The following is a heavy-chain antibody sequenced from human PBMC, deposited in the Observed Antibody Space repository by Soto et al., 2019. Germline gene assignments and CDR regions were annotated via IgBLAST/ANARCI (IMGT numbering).Heavy chain of an antibody. Sequence: QLQLQESGPGLVKPSETLSLTCTVSGGSISSRSYYWGWLRQPPGKGLEWIGSIFYSGSTYYNPSLKSRVTISVDTSKNQFSLKLPSVTAADTAVYYCARHNGLLGRVPDFWGQGTLVTVSS. CDR1: GGSISSRSYY. CDR3: ARHNGLLGRVPDF. V-gene: IGHV4-39*01. CDR2: IFYSGST. J-gene: IGHJ4*02. D-gene: IGHD2-15*01.